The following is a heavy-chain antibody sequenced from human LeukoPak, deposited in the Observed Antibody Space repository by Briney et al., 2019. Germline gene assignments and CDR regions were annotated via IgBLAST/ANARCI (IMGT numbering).Heavy chain of an antibody. Sequence: GGSLRLSCATSGFTFSNYSLNWVRQAPGKGLEWVSSISTTTSYYADSVKGRFSISRDNAKNSLYLLLISLRAEDTAVYYCARWPSHYYDSSGPYGDYWGQGTLVTVSS. V-gene: IGHV3-21*01. CDR1: GFTFSNYS. D-gene: IGHD3-22*01. CDR3: ARWPSHYYDSSGPYGDY. CDR2: ISTTTSY. J-gene: IGHJ4*02.